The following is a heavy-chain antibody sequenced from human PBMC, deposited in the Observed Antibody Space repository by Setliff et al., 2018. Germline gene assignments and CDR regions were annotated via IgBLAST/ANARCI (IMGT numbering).Heavy chain of an antibody. D-gene: IGHD3-3*01. V-gene: IGHV4-31*03. Sequence: SETLSLTCTVSGGSISSGGYYWSWIRQHPGKGLEWIGYIYYSGSTYYNPSLKSRVTMSVDTSKNQFSLELTSVTAADTAVYYCARMSGFQYIDVWDKGTTVTVSS. CDR1: GGSISSGGYY. CDR2: IYYSGST. CDR3: ARMSGFQYIDV. J-gene: IGHJ6*03.